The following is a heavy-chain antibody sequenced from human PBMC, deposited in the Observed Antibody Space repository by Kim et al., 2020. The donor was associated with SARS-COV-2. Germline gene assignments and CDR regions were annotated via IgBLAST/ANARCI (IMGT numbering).Heavy chain of an antibody. CDR2: IYYSGST. D-gene: IGHD3-22*01. V-gene: IGHV4-31*03. Sequence: SETLSLTYTVSGGSISSGGYYWSWIRQHPGKGLEWIGYIYYSGSTYYNPSLKSRVTISVDTSKNQFSLKLSSVTAADTAVYYCARGHRQVERYYYDSSGPENWFDPWGQRTLVTVSS. J-gene: IGHJ5*02. CDR1: GGSISSGGYY. CDR3: ARGHRQVERYYYDSSGPENWFDP.